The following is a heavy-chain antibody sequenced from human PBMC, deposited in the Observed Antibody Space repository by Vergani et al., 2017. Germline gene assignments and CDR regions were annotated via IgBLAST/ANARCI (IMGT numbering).Heavy chain of an antibody. CDR1: GFTFSSYG. D-gene: IGHD3-10*01. Sequence: QVQLVESGGGVVQPGRSLRLSCAASGFTFSSYGMHWVRQAPGKGLEWVAVIWYDGSNNYYADSVKGRFTISRDNSKNTLYLQMNSLRAEDTAVYYCARDRDGTLDYWGQGTLVTVSS. CDR3: ARDRDGTLDY. CDR2: IWYDGSNN. J-gene: IGHJ4*02. V-gene: IGHV3-33*01.